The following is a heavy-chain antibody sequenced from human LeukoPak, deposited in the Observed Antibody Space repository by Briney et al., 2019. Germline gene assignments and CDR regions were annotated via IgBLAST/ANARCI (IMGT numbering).Heavy chain of an antibody. V-gene: IGHV3-74*01. CDR1: GFTLSLAW. CDR2: IKYDGSYT. D-gene: IGHD3-10*01. Sequence: GGSLRLSCATSGFTLSLAWMHWVRQAPGKGLEWVSRIKYDGSYTNYADSVKGRFTISRDNAKNSLYLQMNSLRAEDTAVYYCARVRYGSGSRFDYWGQGTLVTVSS. CDR3: ARVRYGSGSRFDY. J-gene: IGHJ4*02.